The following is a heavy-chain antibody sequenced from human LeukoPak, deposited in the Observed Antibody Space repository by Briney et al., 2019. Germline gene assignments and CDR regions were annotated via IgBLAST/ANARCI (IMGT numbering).Heavy chain of an antibody. CDR3: AKDLNSGSYSRWFDP. CDR1: GITLSNYA. CDR2: ISGSAGGT. D-gene: IGHD1-26*01. J-gene: IGHJ5*02. Sequence: GGSLRLSCVVSGITLSNYAMSWVRQAPGKGLEWVSGISGSAGGTNYADSVKGRFTISRDNSMNTMYLQMNSLRAEDTAIYYCAKDLNSGSYSRWFDPWGQGTLVTVSS. V-gene: IGHV3-23*01.